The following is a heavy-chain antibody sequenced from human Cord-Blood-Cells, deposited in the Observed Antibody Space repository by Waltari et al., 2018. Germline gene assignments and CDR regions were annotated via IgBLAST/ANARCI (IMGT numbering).Heavy chain of an antibody. J-gene: IGHJ5*02. CDR1: GYTFTGYF. CDR2: INPNSGGT. Sequence: QVQLVQSGAEVKKPRASVKVSCKASGYTFTGYFMHWVRQAPGKGREWMGRINPNSGGTNYAQKFQGRVTMTRDTSISTAYMELSRLRSDDTAVYYCARYTGNWFDPWGQGTLVTVSS. D-gene: IGHD1-26*01. V-gene: IGHV1-2*06. CDR3: ARYTGNWFDP.